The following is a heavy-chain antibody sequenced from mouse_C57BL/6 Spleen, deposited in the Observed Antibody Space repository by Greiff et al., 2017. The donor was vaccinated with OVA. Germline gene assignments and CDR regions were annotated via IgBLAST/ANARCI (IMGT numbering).Heavy chain of an antibody. V-gene: IGHV7-3*01. CDR1: GFTFTDYY. CDR3: APHYYYGTPFAY. J-gene: IGHJ3*01. CDR2: IRNKANGYTT. D-gene: IGHD1-1*01. Sequence: EVKLVESGGGLVQPGGSLSLSCAASGFTFTDYYMSWVRQPPGKALEWLGFIRNKANGYTTEYSASVKGRFTISRDNSQSILYLQMNALRAEDSATYYCAPHYYYGTPFAYWGQGTLVTVSA.